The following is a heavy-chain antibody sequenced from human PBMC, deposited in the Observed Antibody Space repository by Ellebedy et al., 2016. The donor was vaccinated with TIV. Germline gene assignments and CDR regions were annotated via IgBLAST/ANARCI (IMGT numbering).Heavy chain of an antibody. J-gene: IGHJ4*02. CDR1: GFNFSTYG. CDR2: ISQSPGIT. Sequence: GEPLKISCETSGFNFSTYGMNWVRQAPGKGLEWVSTISQSPGITYYARSVKGRFTVSRDNSKNTVSLQMDSLRAEDTAIYYCAKSRAGDLFDSWGQGTLVTVSS. V-gene: IGHV3-23*01. D-gene: IGHD3-16*01. CDR3: AKSRAGDLFDS.